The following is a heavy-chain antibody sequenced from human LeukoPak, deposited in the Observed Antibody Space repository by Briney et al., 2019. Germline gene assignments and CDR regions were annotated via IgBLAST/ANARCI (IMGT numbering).Heavy chain of an antibody. CDR2: INISGNT. Sequence: SETLSLTCAVSGGSISSSNWWSWIRQPPGKGLEWIGRINISGNTNYNPSLKSRVTMSLDTSKNQISLKLSAVTAADTAVYYCARDPLKGFDYWGQGMLVTVSS. CDR3: ARDPLKGFDY. J-gene: IGHJ4*02. V-gene: IGHV4-4*02. CDR1: GGSISSSNW.